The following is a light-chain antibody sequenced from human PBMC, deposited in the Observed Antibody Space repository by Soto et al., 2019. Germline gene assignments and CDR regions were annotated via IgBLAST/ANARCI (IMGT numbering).Light chain of an antibody. CDR2: GAS. CDR1: QSVSSSY. CDR3: QQYGSSPLT. Sequence: EIVLTQSPGTLSSSPGERATLSCRASQSVSSSYLAWYQQKPGQAPRLLIYGASSRATGIPHRFSGSGSGTDFTLTISRLEPEDFAVYYCQQYGSSPLTFGGGTKVEIK. J-gene: IGKJ4*01. V-gene: IGKV3-20*01.